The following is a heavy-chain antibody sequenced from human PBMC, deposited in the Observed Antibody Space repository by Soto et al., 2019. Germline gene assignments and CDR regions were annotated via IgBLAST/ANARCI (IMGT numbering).Heavy chain of an antibody. CDR1: GGSISSGDYY. CDR2: IYYSGST. D-gene: IGHD2-2*01. V-gene: IGHV4-30-4*01. J-gene: IGHJ6*02. CDR3: ARAVTVVPARPYYGMDA. Sequence: SETLSLTCTVSGGSISSGDYYWSWIRQPPGKGLEWIGYIYYSGSTYYNPSLKSRVTISVDTSKNQFSLKLSSVTAADTAVYYCARAVTVVPARPYYGMDAWGQGPRSPSP.